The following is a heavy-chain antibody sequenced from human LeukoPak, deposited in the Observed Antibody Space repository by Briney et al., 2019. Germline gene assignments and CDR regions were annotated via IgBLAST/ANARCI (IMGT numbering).Heavy chain of an antibody. CDR1: GYTFTGYY. V-gene: IGHV1-2*02. CDR3: ARDQLRTIFGVVPYYYMVV. Sequence: GASVKVSCKASGYTFTGYYMHWVRQAPGQGLEWMGWINPNSGGTNYAQKFQGRVTMTRDTSISTAYMELSRLRSDDTAVYYCARDQLRTIFGVVPYYYMVVWGKGTTVTVCS. D-gene: IGHD3-3*01. CDR2: INPNSGGT. J-gene: IGHJ6*03.